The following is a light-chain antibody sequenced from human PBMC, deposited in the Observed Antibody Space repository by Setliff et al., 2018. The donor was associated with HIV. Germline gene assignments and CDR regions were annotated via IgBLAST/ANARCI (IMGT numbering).Light chain of an antibody. CDR2: DAY. J-gene: IGLJ2*01. CDR3: SPYSDSDTVVI. CDR1: SSDLGCYNY. V-gene: IGLV2-14*03. Sequence: QSALTQPASVSGSLGQSISISCTGTSSDLGCYNYVSWYQQHPGKAPKLILFDAYDRPSGVSYRFSGSKSGNTASLTISGLQAGDEADYYCSPYSDSDTVVIFGGGTK.